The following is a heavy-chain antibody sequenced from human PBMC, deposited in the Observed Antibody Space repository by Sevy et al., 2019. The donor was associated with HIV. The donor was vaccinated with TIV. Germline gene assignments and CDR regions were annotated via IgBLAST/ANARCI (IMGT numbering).Heavy chain of an antibody. V-gene: IGHV4-34*01. Sequence: SETLSLTCAVYGVSLPGYYWNWIRQPPGKGLEWIGEINHSGNTNYNPSPKSPVTMLVNKYKNQFSLILTSVTAADTAMYYCARFYYTSGGLDYWGHGSLVTVSS. J-gene: IGHJ4*01. CDR3: ARFYYTSGGLDY. CDR1: GVSLPGYY. CDR2: INHSGNT. D-gene: IGHD3-10*01.